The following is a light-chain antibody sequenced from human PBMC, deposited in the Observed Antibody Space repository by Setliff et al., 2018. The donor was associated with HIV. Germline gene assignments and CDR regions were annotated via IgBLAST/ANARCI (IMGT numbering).Light chain of an antibody. Sequence: QSVLTQPASVSGSPGQSITISCTGSATDVGNYESVSWYQHHPGEVPKLIIYDVNKRPSGISNRFSGSKTGNSASLTLSGLHTEDEADYYCCSYVFGDTWIFGGGTKVTVL. CDR3: CSYVFGDTWI. CDR2: DVN. J-gene: IGLJ2*01. CDR1: ATDVGNYES. V-gene: IGLV2-23*02.